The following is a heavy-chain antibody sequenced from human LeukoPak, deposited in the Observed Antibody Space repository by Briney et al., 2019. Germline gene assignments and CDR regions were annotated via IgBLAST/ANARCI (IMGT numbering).Heavy chain of an antibody. Sequence: GGSLRLSCAASRFTFSSYSMNWVRQAPGKGLEWVSSISSSSSYIYYADSVKGRFTISRDNAKNSLYLQMNSLRAEDTAVYYCARVGYCGGDCPWGQGTLVTVSS. J-gene: IGHJ5*02. CDR3: ARVGYCGGDCP. D-gene: IGHD2-21*02. CDR2: ISSSSSYI. V-gene: IGHV3-21*01. CDR1: RFTFSSYS.